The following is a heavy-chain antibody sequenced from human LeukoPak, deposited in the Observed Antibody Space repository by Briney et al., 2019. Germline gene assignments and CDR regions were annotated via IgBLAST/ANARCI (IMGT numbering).Heavy chain of an antibody. CDR3: ARDQSEQWLVRFYFQH. V-gene: IGHV3-30*04. Sequence: GGSLRLSCAASGFTFSSYAMHWVRQAPGKGLEWVAIISYDGSNKYYADSVMGRFTISRDNSKNTLYLQMNSLRAEDTAVYYCARDQSEQWLVRFYFQHWGQGTLVTVSS. CDR1: GFTFSSYA. D-gene: IGHD6-19*01. CDR2: ISYDGSNK. J-gene: IGHJ1*01.